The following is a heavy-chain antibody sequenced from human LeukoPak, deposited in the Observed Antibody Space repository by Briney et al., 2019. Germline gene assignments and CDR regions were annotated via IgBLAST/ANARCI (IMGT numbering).Heavy chain of an antibody. CDR2: MNPNSGNT. Sequence: WASVKVSCKASGYTFTRYDINWVRQATGQGLEWMGWMNPNSGNTGYAQKFQGRVTITRNTSISTAYMELSSLRSEDTAVYYCARDRPRLRGYSYGYYYYMDVWGKGTTVTVSS. D-gene: IGHD5-18*01. V-gene: IGHV1-8*03. J-gene: IGHJ6*03. CDR1: GYTFTRYD. CDR3: ARDRPRLRGYSYGYYYYMDV.